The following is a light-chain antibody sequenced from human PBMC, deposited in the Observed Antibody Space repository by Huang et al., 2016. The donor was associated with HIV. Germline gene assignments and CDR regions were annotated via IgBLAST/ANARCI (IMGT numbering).Light chain of an antibody. CDR1: QSVSNY. V-gene: IGKV3-11*01. CDR2: DAS. J-gene: IGKJ4*01. Sequence: EIVLTQSPATLSLSPGERATLSCRASQSVSNYLAWYQHKPGQAPSLLIDDASNRATGIPARFSGGGSGTDFTLTISNLEPEDSAVYYYQQRTNWPLTFGGGTKVEIK. CDR3: QQRTNWPLT.